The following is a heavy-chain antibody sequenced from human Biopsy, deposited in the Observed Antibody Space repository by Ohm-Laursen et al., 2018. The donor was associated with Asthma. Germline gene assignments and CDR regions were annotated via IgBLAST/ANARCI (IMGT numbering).Heavy chain of an antibody. CDR1: GFSLSTSGVG. CDR2: IYWDDDK. Sequence: TQTLTLTCTFSGFSLSTSGVGVGWIRQPPGKALEWLALIYWDDDKRYSPSLKSRLTITKDTSKNQVVLTMTNMDPVDTATYYGAHQYSSLRGWAFDPWDQGTLVTVSS. D-gene: IGHD6-6*01. V-gene: IGHV2-5*02. CDR3: AHQYSSLRGWAFDP. J-gene: IGHJ5*02.